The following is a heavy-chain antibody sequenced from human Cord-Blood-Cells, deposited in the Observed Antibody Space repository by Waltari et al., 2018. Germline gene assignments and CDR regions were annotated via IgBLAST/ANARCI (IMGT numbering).Heavy chain of an antibody. CDR1: GGSIRSHY. CDR2: IYYSGST. D-gene: IGHD6-6*01. V-gene: IGHV4-59*11. CDR3: ARGVYFDL. J-gene: IGHJ2*01. Sequence: QVQLQESGPGLVKPSETLSLPCTVSGGSIRSHYWSWIRQPPGKGLEWIGYIYYSGSTNYNPSLKSRVTISVDTSKNQFSLKLSSVTAADTAVYYCARGVYFDLWGRGTLVTVSS.